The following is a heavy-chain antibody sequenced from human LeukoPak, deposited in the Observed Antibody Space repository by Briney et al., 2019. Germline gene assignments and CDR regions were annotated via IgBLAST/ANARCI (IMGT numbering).Heavy chain of an antibody. CDR3: ARHGSFEMATISFDY. D-gene: IGHD5-24*01. J-gene: IGHJ4*02. Sequence: SETLSLTCTVSGGFISSSSYYWGWIRQPPGKGLEWIGSIYYSGSTYYNPSLKSRVTISVDTSKNQFSLKLSSVTAADTAVYYCARHGSFEMATISFDYWGQGTLVTVSS. V-gene: IGHV4-39*01. CDR2: IYYSGST. CDR1: GGFISSSSYY.